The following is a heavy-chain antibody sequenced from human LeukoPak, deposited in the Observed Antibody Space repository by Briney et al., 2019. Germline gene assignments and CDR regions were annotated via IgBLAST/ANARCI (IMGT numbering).Heavy chain of an antibody. CDR3: ARMQYYDFWSGYYTSWFDP. D-gene: IGHD3-3*01. CDR2: INPNSGGT. CDR1: GYTFTGYY. J-gene: IGHJ5*02. Sequence: ASVKVSCKASGYTFTGYYMHWVRQAPGQGLEWMGWINPNSGGTNYAQKFRGRVTMTRDTSISTAYVELSRLRSDDTAVYYCARMQYYDFWSGYYTSWFDPWGQGTLVTVSS. V-gene: IGHV1-2*02.